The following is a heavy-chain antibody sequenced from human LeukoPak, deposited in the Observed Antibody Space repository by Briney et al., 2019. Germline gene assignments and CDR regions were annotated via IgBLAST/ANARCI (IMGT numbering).Heavy chain of an antibody. J-gene: IGHJ3*02. CDR3: ANAETGGAYLWFGEAHDAFDI. Sequence: GSLRLPCAASGFPFISYAMHGARQAPGKGLEGVAVISYEGSNKYYADSGKGRFTISRDNSRNTLYLQMNSRKAEDTAVYYCANAETGGAYLWFGEAHDAFDIWGQGTMVTVSS. CDR1: GFPFISYA. V-gene: IGHV3-30*18. D-gene: IGHD3-10*01. CDR2: ISYEGSNK.